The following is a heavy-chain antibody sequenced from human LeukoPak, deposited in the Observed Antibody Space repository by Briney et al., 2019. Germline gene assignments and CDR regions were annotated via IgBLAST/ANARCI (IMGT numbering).Heavy chain of an antibody. CDR3: TRSAYCGGDCYSPDPFDY. CDR1: GFTFSGSA. J-gene: IGHJ4*02. V-gene: IGHV3-73*01. D-gene: IGHD2-21*02. Sequence: PGGSLRLSCAASGFTFSGSAMHWVRQASGEGLEWVGRIRSKANSYATAYAASVKGRFTISRDDSKNTAYLQMNSLKTEDTAVYYCTRSAYCGGDCYSPDPFDYWGQGALVTVSS. CDR2: IRSKANSYAT.